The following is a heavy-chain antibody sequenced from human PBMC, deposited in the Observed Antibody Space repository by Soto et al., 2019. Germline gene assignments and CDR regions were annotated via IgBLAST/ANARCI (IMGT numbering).Heavy chain of an antibody. CDR1: GFTFNYYW. CDR3: AREGGWATVTMSPYYFDY. CDR2: IKQDGSVK. D-gene: IGHD4-17*01. J-gene: IGHJ4*02. V-gene: IGHV3-7*01. Sequence: GGSLRLSCAASGFTFNYYWMSWVRQAPGKGLEWVANIKQDGSVKYYVDSVKGRFTISRDNAKNSLYLQMNSLRAEDTAVYYCAREGGWATVTMSPYYFDYCGQGTLVTVSS.